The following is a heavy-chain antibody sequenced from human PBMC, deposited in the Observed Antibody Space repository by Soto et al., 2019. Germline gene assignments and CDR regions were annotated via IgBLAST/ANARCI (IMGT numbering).Heavy chain of an antibody. Sequence: QVQLQESGPGLVKPSQTLSLTCTVSGGSVSSGGYYWSWIRQPPGKGLEWIGYISYSGNTFYKPSLKSRDTISIDTSKNQFALKLRSVTAADTALFYCARGSDYVYFFDNWGQGTLVTVSS. CDR3: ARGSDYVYFFDN. CDR2: ISYSGNT. CDR1: GGSVSSGGYY. V-gene: IGHV4-31*03. J-gene: IGHJ4*02. D-gene: IGHD1-26*01.